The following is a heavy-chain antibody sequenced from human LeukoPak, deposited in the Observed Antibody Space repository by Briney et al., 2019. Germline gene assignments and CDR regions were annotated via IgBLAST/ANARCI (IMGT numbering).Heavy chain of an antibody. CDR3: AKDLSGITGGYFGL. CDR1: GFTFSTFA. Sequence: GGSLRLSCAASGFTFSTFAMAWVRQAPGKGLEWVSAIRNSVDVTYYADSVKGRFTISRANSKNTLYLHMNSLRAEDTAVYYCAKDLSGITGGYFGLWGRGTLVTVSS. CDR2: IRNSVDVT. D-gene: IGHD3-3*01. V-gene: IGHV3-23*01. J-gene: IGHJ2*01.